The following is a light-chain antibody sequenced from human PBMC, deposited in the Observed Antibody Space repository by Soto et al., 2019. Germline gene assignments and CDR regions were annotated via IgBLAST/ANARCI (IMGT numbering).Light chain of an antibody. V-gene: IGLV2-11*01. CDR1: SSDVGAYNY. CDR2: DVS. CDR3: CSYAGNYYV. J-gene: IGLJ1*01. Sequence: QSALTQPRSVSGSPGQSVTISCTGTSSDVGAYNYVSWYRQHPGTVPRLMIYDVSKRPSGVPDRFSGSKSGNTASLTISGLQAEDEADYYCCSYAGNYYVFGTGTKLTVL.